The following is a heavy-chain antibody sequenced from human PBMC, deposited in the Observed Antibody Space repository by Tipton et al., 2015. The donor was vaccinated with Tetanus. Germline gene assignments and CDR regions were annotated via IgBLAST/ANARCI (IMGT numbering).Heavy chain of an antibody. Sequence: SLRLSCAASGFTFSSYAMHWVRQAPGEGLEWVAVISYDGSNKYYADSVKGRFTISRDNSKNTLYLQMNSLRAEDTAVYYCARESGGWHYDYYYGMDVWGQGTTVTVSS. V-gene: IGHV3-30*04. CDR3: ARESGGWHYDYYYGMDV. J-gene: IGHJ6*02. CDR1: GFTFSSYA. CDR2: ISYDGSNK. D-gene: IGHD6-19*01.